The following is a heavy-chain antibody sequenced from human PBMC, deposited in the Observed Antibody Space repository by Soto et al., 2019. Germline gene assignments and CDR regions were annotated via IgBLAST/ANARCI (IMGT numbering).Heavy chain of an antibody. J-gene: IGHJ6*02. CDR1: GGSISSGGYS. CDR2: IYHSGST. CDR3: ARIVVVPLMDV. D-gene: IGHD2-2*01. V-gene: IGHV4-30-2*01. Sequence: PSETLSLTCAVSGGSISSGGYSWSWIRQPPGKGLEWIGYIYHSGSTYYNPSLKSRVTISVDRSKNQFSLKLSSVTAADTAVYYCARIVVVPLMDVWGQGTTVTVSS.